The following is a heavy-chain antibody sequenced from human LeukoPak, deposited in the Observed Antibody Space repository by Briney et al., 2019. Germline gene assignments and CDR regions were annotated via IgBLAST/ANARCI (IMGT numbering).Heavy chain of an antibody. V-gene: IGHV3-23*05. CDR3: ARRQLGSPWCVDY. J-gene: IGHJ4*02. CDR1: GFTFSSHV. D-gene: IGHD7-27*01. CDR2: IGGSGTST. Sequence: PGGSLRLSCAASGFTFSSHVMTWVRQAPGRGLEWVSAIGGSGTSTYYADSVKGWFTISRDNSKNTLDLQMNSLRVEDTAIYYCARRQLGSPWCVDYWGQGTLVTVSS.